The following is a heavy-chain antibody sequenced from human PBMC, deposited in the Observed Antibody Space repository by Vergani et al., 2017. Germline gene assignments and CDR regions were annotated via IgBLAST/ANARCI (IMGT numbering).Heavy chain of an antibody. CDR2: INPSGGST. Sequence: QVQLVQSGAEVKKPGSSVKVSCKASGGTFSSYTISWVRQAPGQGLEWMGIINPSGGSTSYAQKFQGRVTMTRDTSTSTVYMELSSLRSEDTAVYYCATYYDRALDYWGQGTLVTVSS. CDR3: ATYYDRALDY. CDR1: GGTFSSYT. D-gene: IGHD3-22*01. J-gene: IGHJ4*02. V-gene: IGHV1-46*01.